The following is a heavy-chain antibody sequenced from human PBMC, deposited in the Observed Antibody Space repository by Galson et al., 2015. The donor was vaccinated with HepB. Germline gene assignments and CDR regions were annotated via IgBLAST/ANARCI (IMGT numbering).Heavy chain of an antibody. D-gene: IGHD2-2*02. J-gene: IGHJ6*03. CDR3: ARDEVSGYCSSTSCYNYYYYYMDV. Sequence: SLRLSCAASGFTFSSYWMSWVRQAPGKGLEWVANIKQVGSEKYYVDSVKGRFTISRDNAKNSLYLQMNSLRAEDTAVYYCARDEVSGYCSSTSCYNYYYYYMDVWGKGTTVTVSS. CDR2: IKQVGSEK. V-gene: IGHV3-7*01. CDR1: GFTFSSYW.